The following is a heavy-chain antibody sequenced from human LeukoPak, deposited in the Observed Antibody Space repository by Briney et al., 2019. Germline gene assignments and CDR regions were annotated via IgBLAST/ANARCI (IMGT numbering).Heavy chain of an antibody. V-gene: IGHV4-34*01. CDR1: GGSFSGYY. CDR2: INHSGST. Sequence: SETLSLTCAVYGGSFSGYYWSWIRQPPGKGLEWIGEINHSGSTNYNPSLKSRVTISVDTSKNQFSLKLSSVTAADTAIYYCAKGAGGFSYYNWFDPWGQGTLVTVSS. J-gene: IGHJ5*02. CDR3: AKGAGGFSYYNWFDP. D-gene: IGHD5-18*01.